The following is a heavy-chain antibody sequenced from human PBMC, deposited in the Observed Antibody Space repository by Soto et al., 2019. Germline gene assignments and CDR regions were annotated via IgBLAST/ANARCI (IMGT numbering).Heavy chain of an antibody. D-gene: IGHD6-13*01. Sequence: QVQLVESGGGLVRPGGPLRLSCAASGFTFSDYYMSWIRQVPGKGLEWLAYISGTSDSIPYADSVKGRFTISRDNAKNSLYLQMNSLRAEDTAVYYWARVGVVTAAGTRDYWGQGTLVTVSS. CDR2: ISGTSDSI. J-gene: IGHJ4*02. V-gene: IGHV3-11*06. CDR3: ARVGVVTAAGTRDY. CDR1: GFTFSDYY.